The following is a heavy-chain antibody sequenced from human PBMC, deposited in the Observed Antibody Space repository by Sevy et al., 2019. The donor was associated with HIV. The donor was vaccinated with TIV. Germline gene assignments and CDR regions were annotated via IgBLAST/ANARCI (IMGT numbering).Heavy chain of an antibody. D-gene: IGHD2-15*01. V-gene: IGHV3-23*01. CDR1: GFTVSNYA. CDR3: AKDIVVVVGEAFDI. Sequence: GGSLRLSCAASGFTVSNYAMNWVRQAPGKGLEWVSAISGRGDDTYYADSVKGRFTISRDKSKNTLYLQMNSLRAEDTAVYYCAKDIVVVVGEAFDIWGQATMVTVSS. J-gene: IGHJ3*02. CDR2: ISGRGDDT.